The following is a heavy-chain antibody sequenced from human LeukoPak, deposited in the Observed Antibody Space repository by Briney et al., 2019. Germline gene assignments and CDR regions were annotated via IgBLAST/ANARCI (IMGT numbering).Heavy chain of an antibody. CDR3: ASRPRGVYYGMDV. CDR1: GGSISSGGYY. CDR2: IYYSGST. Sequence: TLSLTCTVSGGSISSGGYYWSWIRQHPGKGLEWIGYIYYSGSTYYNPSLKSRVTISVDTSKNQFSLKLSSVTAADTAVYYCASRPRGVYYGMDVWGQGTTVTVSS. J-gene: IGHJ6*02. D-gene: IGHD3-10*01. V-gene: IGHV4-31*03.